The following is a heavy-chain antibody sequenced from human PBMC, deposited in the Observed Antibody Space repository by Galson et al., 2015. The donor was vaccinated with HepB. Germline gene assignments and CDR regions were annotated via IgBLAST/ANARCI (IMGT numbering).Heavy chain of an antibody. CDR2: ISAYNGDI. D-gene: IGHD3-9*01. J-gene: IGHJ4*02. CDR3: ARAGTYDLLTGFSTTSSLEF. V-gene: IGHV1-18*01. Sequence: SVRVSCKASGYTFKSYGISWVRQAPGQGLEWLGRISAYNGDIKDAQKVQGRVTTTTDTSTNTSYLELRSLTADDTAVYYGARAGTYDLLTGFSTTSSLEFWGQGSLVSVSA. CDR1: GYTFKSYG.